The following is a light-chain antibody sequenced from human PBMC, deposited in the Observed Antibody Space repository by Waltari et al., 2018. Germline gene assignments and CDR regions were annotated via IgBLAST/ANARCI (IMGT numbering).Light chain of an antibody. J-gene: IGKJ3*01. Sequence: DIQMTQSPSSLSASIGDRVIISCRASQDISSWVVWYQQKSDEDPKTLIYAASNLQSGVPSRFSGSGSGTHFTLTISSLQPEDFATYYCQHYDSYPPTFGPGTKVDHK. CDR1: QDISSW. CDR3: QHYDSYPPT. CDR2: AAS. V-gene: IGKV1D-16*01.